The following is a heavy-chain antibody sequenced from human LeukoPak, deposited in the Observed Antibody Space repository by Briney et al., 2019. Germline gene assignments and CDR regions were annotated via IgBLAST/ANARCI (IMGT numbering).Heavy chain of an antibody. V-gene: IGHV3-30*02. CDR3: AKGPYYYDSSGLVDY. CDR1: GFTFSSYG. CDR2: IRYDGSNK. Sequence: GRSLRLSCAASGFTFSSYGIHWVRQAPAKGLEWVAFIRYDGSNKYYADSVKGRFTISRDNSKNTLYLQMNSLRAEDTAVYYCAKGPYYYDSSGLVDYWGQGTLVTVSS. D-gene: IGHD3-22*01. J-gene: IGHJ4*02.